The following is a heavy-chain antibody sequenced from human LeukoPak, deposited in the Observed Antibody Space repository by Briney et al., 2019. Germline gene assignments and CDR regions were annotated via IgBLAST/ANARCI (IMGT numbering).Heavy chain of an antibody. CDR1: GYSFSGNY. CDR2: INPKTGST. J-gene: IGHJ5*02. Sequence: ASVKVSRKASGYSFSGNYIHWVRQAPAQGLEWMGWINPKTGSTNYAEKFQGRVTMTRDTSISTCYMELSRLRSDDVAVYYCARSSGGSGRWGDNWFDPWGQGTLVIVSS. V-gene: IGHV1-2*02. CDR3: ARSSGGSGRWGDNWFDP. D-gene: IGHD3-10*01.